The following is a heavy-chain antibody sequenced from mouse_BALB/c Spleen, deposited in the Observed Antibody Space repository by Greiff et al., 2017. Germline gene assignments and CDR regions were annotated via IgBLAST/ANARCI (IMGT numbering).Heavy chain of an antibody. CDR1: GYSITSDYA. D-gene: IGHD1-2*01. V-gene: IGHV3-2*02. CDR3: ARYYYGFYAMDY. CDR2: ISYSGST. J-gene: IGHJ4*01. Sequence: ESGPGLVKPSQSLSLTCTVTGYSITSDYAWNWIRQFPGNKLEWMGYISYSGSTSYNPSLKSRISITRDTSKNQFFLQLNSVTTEDTATYYCARYYYGFYAMDYWGQGTSVTVSS.